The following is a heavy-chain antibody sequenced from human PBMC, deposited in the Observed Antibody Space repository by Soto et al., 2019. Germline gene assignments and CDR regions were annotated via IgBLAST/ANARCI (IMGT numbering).Heavy chain of an antibody. J-gene: IGHJ4*02. V-gene: IGHV2-5*02. CDR3: AHRSRGYAYYFDQ. CDR1: GFSLTTRGVD. Sequence: QITLKESGPALVRPTQTLTQTCSLSGFSLTTRGVDVGWIRRPPGKALEWLALIFWDDDKWYSPSLRSRLTITEDTSKNQVVLTMTNMDPVDTATYYCAHRSRGYAYYFDQWGQGTLVTVSS. D-gene: IGHD5-12*01. CDR2: IFWDDDK.